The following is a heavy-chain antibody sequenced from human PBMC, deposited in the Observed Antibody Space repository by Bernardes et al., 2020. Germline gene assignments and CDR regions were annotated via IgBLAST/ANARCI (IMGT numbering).Heavy chain of an antibody. CDR1: GFTFSSYG. V-gene: IGHV3-33*01. CDR2: IWYDGSNK. CDR3: AGEKGWELPQPDAFDI. D-gene: IGHD1-26*01. Sequence: GGSLRLSCAASGFTFSSYGMHWVRQAPGKGLEWVAVIWYDGSNKYYADSVKGRFTISRDNSKNTLYLQMNSLRAEDTAVYYCAGEKGWELPQPDAFDIWGQGTMVTVSS. J-gene: IGHJ3*02.